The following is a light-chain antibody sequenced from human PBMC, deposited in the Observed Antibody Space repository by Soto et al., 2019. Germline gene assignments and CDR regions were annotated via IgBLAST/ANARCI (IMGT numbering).Light chain of an antibody. J-gene: IGKJ1*01. CDR3: QQYYTTPWT. Sequence: DILMTQSPDSLAVSLGERATINCKSSQSVLYSSSNKNYLAWYQQKPGQPPKALIYWASTRESGVPDRFSGSGSGTDFTLTISSLQAEDVEVYYCQQYYTTPWTFGQGTKVDIK. V-gene: IGKV4-1*01. CDR1: QSVLYSSSNKNY. CDR2: WAS.